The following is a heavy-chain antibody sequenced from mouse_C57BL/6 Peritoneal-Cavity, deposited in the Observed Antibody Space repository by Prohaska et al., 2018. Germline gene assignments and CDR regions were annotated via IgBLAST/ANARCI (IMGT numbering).Heavy chain of an antibody. V-gene: IGHV5-17*01. J-gene: IGHJ1*03. D-gene: IGHD1-1*01. Sequence: EVQLVESGGGLVKPGGSLKLSCAASGFTFSDYGMHWVRQAPEKGLEWVAYIRCGSSTICYADTVKGRFTISRDNAKNTLFLQMTSLRSEDTAMYYCATPYYGSSSYWYFDVWGTGTTVTVSS. CDR1: GFTFSDYG. CDR3: ATPYYGSSSYWYFDV. CDR2: IRCGSSTI.